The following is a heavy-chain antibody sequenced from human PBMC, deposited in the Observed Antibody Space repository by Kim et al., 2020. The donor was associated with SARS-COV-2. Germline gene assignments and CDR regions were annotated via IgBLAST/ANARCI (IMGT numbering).Heavy chain of an antibody. CDR3: IAGLMAATGMAY. J-gene: IGHJ4*02. V-gene: IGHV3-72*01. Sequence: QYAGSVKGRFSCSRDDSKSSLYLQMKSLKSEDTAVYYCIAGLMAATGMAYWGQGILVTVSS. D-gene: IGHD6-13*01.